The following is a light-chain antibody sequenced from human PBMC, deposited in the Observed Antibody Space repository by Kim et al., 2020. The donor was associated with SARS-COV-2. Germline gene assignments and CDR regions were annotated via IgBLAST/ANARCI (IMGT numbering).Light chain of an antibody. V-gene: IGLV5-37*01. Sequence: CTLPSDINVDHCNIYWYQQKPGSPPRYLLYYYSDSNKGQGSVVPSRFSGSKDASANSGILLISGLQSEDEADYYCMIWPTSDSGVFGGGTQLTVL. CDR1: SDINVDHCN. CDR2: YYSDSNK. CDR3: MIWPTSDSGV. J-gene: IGLJ3*02.